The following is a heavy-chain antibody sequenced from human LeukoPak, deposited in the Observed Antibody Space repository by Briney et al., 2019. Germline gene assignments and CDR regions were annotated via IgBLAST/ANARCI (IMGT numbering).Heavy chain of an antibody. CDR2: IRYDGSNK. CDR1: GFTFSTIG. V-gene: IGHV3-30*02. J-gene: IGHJ6*04. CDR3: AELGISMIGGV. D-gene: IGHD3-10*02. Sequence: AGSLRLSCAAAGFTFSTIGMHWVRQAQGKGLEWVAFIRYDGSNKYYADSVKGRFTIARDNAKNSLYLQMNRLRAENTAGYYCAELGISMIGGVWGKGTTVTISS.